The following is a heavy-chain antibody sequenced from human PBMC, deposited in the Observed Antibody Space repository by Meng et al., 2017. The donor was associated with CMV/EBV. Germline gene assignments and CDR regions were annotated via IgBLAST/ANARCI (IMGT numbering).Heavy chain of an antibody. CDR2: TRNKANSYTT. CDR3: ARDKTGVVGLFDY. V-gene: IGHV3-72*01. CDR1: GFTFSDHY. J-gene: IGHJ4*02. D-gene: IGHD2-15*01. Sequence: GESLKISCAASGFTFSDHYMDWVRQAPGKGLEWVGRTRNKANSYTTEYAASVKGRFTISRDDSKNSLYLQMNSLRAEDTAVYYCARDKTGVVGLFDYWGQGTLVTVSS.